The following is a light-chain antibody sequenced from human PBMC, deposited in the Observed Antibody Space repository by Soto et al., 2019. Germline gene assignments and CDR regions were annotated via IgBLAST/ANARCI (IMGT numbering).Light chain of an antibody. CDR3: QQSYITPWT. CDR1: QTISTH. V-gene: IGKV1-39*01. CDR2: AAS. J-gene: IGKJ1*01. Sequence: DIQMTQSPSSLSASVGDRITITCRASQTISTHLNWYQQKPGKAPKLLIYAASNLQSGVPTRFSGSGSGTDFILTITSLQPEDFATYSCQQSYITPWTFGQGTKVEIK.